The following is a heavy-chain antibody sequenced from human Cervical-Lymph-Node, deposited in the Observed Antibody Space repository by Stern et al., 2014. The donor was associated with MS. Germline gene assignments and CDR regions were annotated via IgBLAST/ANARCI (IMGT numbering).Heavy chain of an antibody. Sequence: QLQLQESGPGLVKPSETLSLTCTVSGGSISSYYWSWIRQPPGKGLAWIGYIYYSGSTNYNPSLKSRVTISVDTSKNQFSLKLSSVTAADTAVYYCARDRSIAAAGAYYYYYGMDVWGQGTTVTVSS. CDR3: ARDRSIAAAGAYYYYYGMDV. CDR2: IYYSGST. J-gene: IGHJ6*02. CDR1: GGSISSYY. D-gene: IGHD6-13*01. V-gene: IGHV4-59*01.